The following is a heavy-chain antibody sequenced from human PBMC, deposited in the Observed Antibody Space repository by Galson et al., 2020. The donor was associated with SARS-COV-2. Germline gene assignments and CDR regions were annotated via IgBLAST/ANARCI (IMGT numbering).Heavy chain of an antibody. J-gene: IGHJ4*02. CDR1: GFSLSTSGMC. CDR2: IDWDGDK. Sequence: SGPTLVKPTQTLTLTCTFSGFSLSTSGMCVSWIRQPPGKALEWLARIDWDGDKHYNTSLKTRFTISKDTSKNQVVLTMTNMDPVVTATYYCARTWITGTASRTFDYWGQGTLVTVSS. V-gene: IGHV2-70*11. D-gene: IGHD1-1*01. CDR3: ARTWITGTASRTFDY.